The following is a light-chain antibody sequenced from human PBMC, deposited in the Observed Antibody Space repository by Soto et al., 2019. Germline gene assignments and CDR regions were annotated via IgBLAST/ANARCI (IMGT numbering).Light chain of an antibody. CDR1: SSDVGGYKF. CDR2: EVN. CDR3: LSYTSANTRV. V-gene: IGLV2-14*01. Sequence: QSVLTQPASVSASPGQSITISCTGTSSDVGGYKFVSWYQRHPGKAPKLMIYEVNNRPSGVSNRFSGSKSGNTASLTISGLQPEDEADYYCLSYTSANTRVFGGGTKVTVL. J-gene: IGLJ3*02.